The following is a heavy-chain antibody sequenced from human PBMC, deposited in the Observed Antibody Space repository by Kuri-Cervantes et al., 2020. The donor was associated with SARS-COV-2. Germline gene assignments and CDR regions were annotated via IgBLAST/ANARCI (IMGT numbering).Heavy chain of an antibody. CDR2: ISSNGGST. CDR3: VKAPEGPDDY. CDR1: GFTFSSYA. J-gene: IGHJ4*02. V-gene: IGHV3-64D*06. Sequence: GGSLRLSSSASGFTFSSYAMHWVRQAPGKGLEYVSAISSNGGSTYYADSVKGRFTISRDNSKNTLYLQMSSLRAEDTAVYYCVKAPEGPDDYWGQGTLVTVSS.